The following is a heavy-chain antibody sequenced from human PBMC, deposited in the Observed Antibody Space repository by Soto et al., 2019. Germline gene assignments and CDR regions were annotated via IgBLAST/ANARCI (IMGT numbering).Heavy chain of an antibody. CDR1: GGSISSGDYY. V-gene: IGHV4-30-4*01. D-gene: IGHD3-16*01. Sequence: PSETLSLTCTVSGGSISSGDYYWSWIRQPPGKGLEWIGYIYYSGSTYYNPSLKSRVTISVDTSKNQFSPKLSSVTAADTAVYYCAKSGSKFGYYYGMDVWGQGTTVTVSS. J-gene: IGHJ6*02. CDR2: IYYSGST. CDR3: AKSGSKFGYYYGMDV.